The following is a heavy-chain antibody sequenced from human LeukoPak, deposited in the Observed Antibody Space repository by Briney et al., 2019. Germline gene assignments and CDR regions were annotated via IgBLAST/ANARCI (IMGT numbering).Heavy chain of an antibody. CDR1: GFTFSSYA. CDR3: AKGRGLIIPLDY. V-gene: IGHV3-30*04. CDR2: ILYDGSNK. D-gene: IGHD3-10*01. Sequence: GGSLRLSCAASGFTFSSYAMHWVRQAPGKGLEWVAVILYDGSNKYYADSVKGRFTISRDNSKNTLYLQMNSLRAEDTAVYYCAKGRGLIIPLDYWGQGTLVTVSS. J-gene: IGHJ4*02.